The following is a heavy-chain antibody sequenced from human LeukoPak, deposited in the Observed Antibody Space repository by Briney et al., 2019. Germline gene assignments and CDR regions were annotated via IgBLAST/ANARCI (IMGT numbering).Heavy chain of an antibody. V-gene: IGHV1-18*01. CDR1: GYRFTDFG. D-gene: IGHD1-1*01. CDR3: SRDWGTAGDISDI. CDR2: SSTGNRDP. J-gene: IGHJ3*02. Sequence: ASVKVSCKAGGYRFTDFGISWLRQDPGPGLEWMGWSSTGNRDPEYAQKFKGRVTVGTDTSTNTAYMELRSLRLDDTALYFCSRDWGTAGDISDIWGQGTMITVSS.